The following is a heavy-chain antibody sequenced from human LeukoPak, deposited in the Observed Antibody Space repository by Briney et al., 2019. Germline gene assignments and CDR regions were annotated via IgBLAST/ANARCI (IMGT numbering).Heavy chain of an antibody. J-gene: IGHJ5*02. Sequence: ASGNVACKAAGYTLTRYGIRWVRQPAGRGLEWMGWTSAYKSNTNYAQKLQGRVNMTTDTSTSTAYMELRSLRSDDTAVYYCARVAPRITMIVVVTPNWFDPWGQGTLVTVSS. CDR2: TSAYKSNT. CDR1: GYTLTRYG. CDR3: ARVAPRITMIVVVTPNWFDP. D-gene: IGHD3-22*01. V-gene: IGHV1-18*01.